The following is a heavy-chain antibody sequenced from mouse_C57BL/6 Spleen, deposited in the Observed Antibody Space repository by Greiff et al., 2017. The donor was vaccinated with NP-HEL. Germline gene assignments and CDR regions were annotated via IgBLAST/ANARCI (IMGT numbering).Heavy chain of an antibody. CDR1: GFTFSSYA. J-gene: IGHJ4*01. V-gene: IGHV5-4*01. Sequence: EVKLVESGGGLVKPGGSLKLSCAASGFTFSSYAMSWVRQTPEKRLEWVATISDGGSYTYYPDNVKGRFPIFRDNAKNNLYLQMSHLKSEDTAMYYCARDRSYGSSYSMDYWGQGTSVTVSS. D-gene: IGHD1-1*01. CDR3: ARDRSYGSSYSMDY. CDR2: ISDGGSYT.